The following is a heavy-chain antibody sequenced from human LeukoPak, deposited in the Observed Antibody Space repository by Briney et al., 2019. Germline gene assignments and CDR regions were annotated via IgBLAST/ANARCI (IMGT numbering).Heavy chain of an antibody. CDR3: ARVNRWLGELLNFDC. J-gene: IGHJ4*02. D-gene: IGHD3-10*01. V-gene: IGHV4-31*03. CDR1: GGSISSCGYY. Sequence: PSQTLSLTCTVSGGSISSCGYYWSWIRQHPGKGLEWIGYIYYSGSTYYNPSLKSRVTISVDTSKNQFSLMLSSVTAADTAVYYCARVNRWLGELLNFDCWGQGTLVTVSS. CDR2: IYYSGST.